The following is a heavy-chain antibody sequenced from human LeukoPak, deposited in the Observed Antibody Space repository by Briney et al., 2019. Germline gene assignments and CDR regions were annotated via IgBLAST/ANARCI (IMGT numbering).Heavy chain of an antibody. J-gene: IGHJ5*02. CDR1: GFTFSGFW. CDR2: INSDGSEG. CDR3: VKQYVDI. D-gene: IGHD1/OR15-1a*01. Sequence: GGSLRLSCAVSGFTFSGFWMSWSRQAPGKGLEWVASINSDGSEGYYADSVKGRFTISRDNSRDTLYLQMNSLRDEDTAVYYCVKQYVDIWGQGTLVIVSS. V-gene: IGHV3-7*03.